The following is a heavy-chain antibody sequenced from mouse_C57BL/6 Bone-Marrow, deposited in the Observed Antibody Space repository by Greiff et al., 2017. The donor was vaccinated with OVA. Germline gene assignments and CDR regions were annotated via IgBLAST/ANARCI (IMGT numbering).Heavy chain of an antibody. CDR1: GFTFSDYY. Sequence: EVKLMESGGGLVQPGGSLKLSCAASGFTFSDYYMYWVRQTPEKRLEWVAYISNGGGSTYYPDTVKGRFTISRDNAKNTLYLQMSRLRSEDTAMYYCARQGAVYWYCEVWGTGTTVTVSS. CDR3: ARQGAVYWYCEV. V-gene: IGHV5-12*01. J-gene: IGHJ1*03. CDR2: ISNGGGST. D-gene: IGHD3-3*01.